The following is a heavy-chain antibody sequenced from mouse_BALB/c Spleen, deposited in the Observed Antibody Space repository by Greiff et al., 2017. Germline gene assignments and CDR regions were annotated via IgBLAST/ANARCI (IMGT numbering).Heavy chain of an antibody. CDR2: ISNLAYSI. V-gene: IGHV5-15*02. Sequence: EVKLMESGGGLVQPGGSRKLSCAASGFTFSDYGMAWVRQAPGKGPEWVAFISNLAYSIYYADTVTGRFTISRENAKNTLYLEMSSLRSEDTAMYYCARDYYGSSSYAMDYWGQGTSVTVSS. CDR1: GFTFSDYG. CDR3: ARDYYGSSSYAMDY. D-gene: IGHD1-1*01. J-gene: IGHJ4*01.